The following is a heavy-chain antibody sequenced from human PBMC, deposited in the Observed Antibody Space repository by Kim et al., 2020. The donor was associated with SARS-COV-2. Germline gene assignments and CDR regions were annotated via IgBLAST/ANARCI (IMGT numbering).Heavy chain of an antibody. J-gene: IGHJ6*02. Sequence: GGSLRLSCAASGFTFSSYAMSWVRQAPGKGLEWVSAISGSGGSTYYADSVKGRFTISRDNSKNTLYLQMNSLRAEDTAVYYCAKPRSDLGYCSSTSCYAYYYYGMDVWGQGTTVTVSS. CDR3: AKPRSDLGYCSSTSCYAYYYYGMDV. CDR2: ISGSGGST. D-gene: IGHD2-2*01. V-gene: IGHV3-23*01. CDR1: GFTFSSYA.